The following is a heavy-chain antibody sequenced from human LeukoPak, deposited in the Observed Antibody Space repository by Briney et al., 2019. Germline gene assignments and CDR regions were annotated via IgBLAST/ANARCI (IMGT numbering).Heavy chain of an antibody. CDR3: ASKPPPYSSGYGYYFDY. CDR2: INPNSGGT. Sequence: GASVKVSCKASGYTFTGYYMHWVRQAPGQGLEWMGWINPNSGGTNYAQKFQGRVTMTRDTSISTAYMELSRLRSDDTAVYYCASKPPPYSSGYGYYFDYWGQGTLVTVSS. D-gene: IGHD3-22*01. V-gene: IGHV1-2*02. J-gene: IGHJ4*02. CDR1: GYTFTGYY.